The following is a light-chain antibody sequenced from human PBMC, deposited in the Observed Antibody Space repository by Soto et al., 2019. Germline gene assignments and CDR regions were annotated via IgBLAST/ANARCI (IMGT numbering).Light chain of an antibody. Sequence: QAVVTQPPSASGTPGQRVTISCSGSSSNIGSNTVTWYQQLPGTAPKLLIYSTDQRPSGVPDRLSGSKSGTSASLAISGLQSEDEADYYCAAWHDSLNGRYVFGTGTKVTVL. J-gene: IGLJ1*01. CDR1: SSNIGSNT. CDR3: AAWHDSLNGRYV. V-gene: IGLV1-44*01. CDR2: STD.